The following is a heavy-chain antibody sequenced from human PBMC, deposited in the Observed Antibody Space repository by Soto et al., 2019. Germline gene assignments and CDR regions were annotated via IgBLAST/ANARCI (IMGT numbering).Heavy chain of an antibody. CDR3: ARDSGSWSGYDFFDF. V-gene: IGHV4-4*07. D-gene: IGHD5-12*01. J-gene: IGHJ4*02. CDR2: IYSSGST. CDR1: GTSIRNHY. Sequence: PSETLSLTCTVSGTSIRNHYWSWIRQPAGKGLEWIGRIYSSGSTNYNPSLKSRVTTSVDTSKNQFSLKVSSVTAADTAVYYCARDSGSWSGYDFFDFWGQGSLVTVSS.